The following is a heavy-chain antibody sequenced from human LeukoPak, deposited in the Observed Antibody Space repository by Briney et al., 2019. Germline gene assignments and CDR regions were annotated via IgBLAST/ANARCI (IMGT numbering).Heavy chain of an antibody. CDR3: ARRIAVAGPIDY. V-gene: IGHV5-51*01. CDR2: IYPGDSDT. D-gene: IGHD6-19*01. Sequence: GESLKVSCKGSADTFTSSWIGWVRQRPGKGLEWMGIIYPGDSDTRYSPSFQGQVSISADKSISTAYLQWSSLKASDTAMYYCARRIAVAGPIDYWGQGTLVTVSS. CDR1: ADTFTSSW. J-gene: IGHJ4*02.